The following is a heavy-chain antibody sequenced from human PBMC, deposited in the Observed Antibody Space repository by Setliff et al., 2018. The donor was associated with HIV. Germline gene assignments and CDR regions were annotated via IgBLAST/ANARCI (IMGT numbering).Heavy chain of an antibody. Sequence: PSETLSLSCAASGFTFSSYWMHWVRQAPGKGLVWVSRINSDGSSTSYADSVKGRFTISRDNAKNTLYLQMNSLRAEDTAVYYCARASYYYDSSGYLDYWGLGTLVTVSS. D-gene: IGHD3-22*01. CDR2: INSDGSST. J-gene: IGHJ4*02. V-gene: IGHV3-74*01. CDR1: GFTFSSYW. CDR3: ARASYYYDSSGYLDY.